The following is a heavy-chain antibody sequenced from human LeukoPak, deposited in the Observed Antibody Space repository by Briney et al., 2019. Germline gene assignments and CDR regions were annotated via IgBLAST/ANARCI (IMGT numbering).Heavy chain of an antibody. V-gene: IGHV1-69*06. Sequence: GSSVKVSCKASGGTFSSYAISWVRQAPGQGLEWMGGIIPIFGTANYAQKFQGRVTITADKSTSTAYMELSSLRSEDTAVYYCARVPPGGGYSYVFDYWGQGTLVTVSS. J-gene: IGHJ4*02. CDR2: IIPIFGTA. CDR1: GGTFSSYA. CDR3: ARVPPGGGYSYVFDY. D-gene: IGHD5-18*01.